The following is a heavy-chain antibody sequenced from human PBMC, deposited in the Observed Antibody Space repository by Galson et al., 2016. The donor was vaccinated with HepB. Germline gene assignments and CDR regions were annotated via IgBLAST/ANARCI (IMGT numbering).Heavy chain of an antibody. V-gene: IGHV3-48*04. J-gene: IGHJ5*02. Sequence: SLRLSCAASGFTFNTYGMHWVRQAPGKGLEWVSYIGSRSSPIHYADSVKGRFTISRDNAKNTLYLQINSLRAEDTAVYYCVRDRLATNWFDPWGQGTLVTISS. CDR1: GFTFNTYG. CDR3: VRDRLATNWFDP. D-gene: IGHD2-8*01. CDR2: IGSRSSPI.